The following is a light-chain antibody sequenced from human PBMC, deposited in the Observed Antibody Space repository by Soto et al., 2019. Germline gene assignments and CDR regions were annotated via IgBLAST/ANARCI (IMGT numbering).Light chain of an antibody. CDR1: QSISSY. J-gene: IGKJ1*01. Sequence: DIQITPAPSSLSASVGARVTIPCRASQSISSYLNWYQQKPGKAPKLLIYAASSLQSGVPSRFSGSGSGTDFTLTISSLQPEDFATYYCQQSYSTPLTFGRGTKVDIK. CDR2: AAS. V-gene: IGKV1-39*01. CDR3: QQSYSTPLT.